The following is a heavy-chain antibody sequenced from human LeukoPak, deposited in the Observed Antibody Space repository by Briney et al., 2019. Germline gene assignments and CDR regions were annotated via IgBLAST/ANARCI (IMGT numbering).Heavy chain of an antibody. D-gene: IGHD3-22*01. CDR3: ARDRYYYDSSGYYYFDY. V-gene: IGHV4-4*07. Sequence: PSETLSLTCTVSGGSISSYYWSWIRQPPGKGLEWIGRIHTSGSTNYNPSLKSRVTMSVDTSKNQFSLKLSSVTAADTAVYYCARDRYYYDSSGYYYFDYWGQGTLVTVSS. CDR1: GGSISSYY. CDR2: IHTSGST. J-gene: IGHJ4*02.